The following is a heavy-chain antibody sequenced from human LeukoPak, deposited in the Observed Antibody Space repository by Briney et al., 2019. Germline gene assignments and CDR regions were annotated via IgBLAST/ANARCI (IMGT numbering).Heavy chain of an antibody. D-gene: IGHD3-10*02. CDR1: GFTFSSYG. CDR2: ISGSGGST. J-gene: IGHJ6*04. V-gene: IGHV3-23*01. CDR3: AELGINMIGGI. Sequence: GGSLRLSCAASGFTFSSYGMSWVRQAPGKGLEWVSAISGSGGSTYYADSVKGRFTISRDNSKNTLYLQMNSLRDEDTAVYYFAELGINMIGGIWGKGTTVTISS.